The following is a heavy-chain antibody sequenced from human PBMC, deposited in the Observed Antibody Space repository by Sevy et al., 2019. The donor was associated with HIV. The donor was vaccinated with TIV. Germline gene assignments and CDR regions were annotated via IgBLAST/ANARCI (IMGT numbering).Heavy chain of an antibody. Sequence: SETLSLTCTVSGVSISGSDYYWSWIRQAPGKALEWIGYIYDSGSTFYSPSLESRVHMSVDTSKNQFSLRLYSVTAADTAVYFCARRPDTILMGGFDLWGQGALVTVSS. CDR2: IYDSGST. CDR1: GVSISGSDYY. CDR3: ARRPDTILMGGFDL. V-gene: IGHV4-30-4*01. D-gene: IGHD6-6*01. J-gene: IGHJ4*02.